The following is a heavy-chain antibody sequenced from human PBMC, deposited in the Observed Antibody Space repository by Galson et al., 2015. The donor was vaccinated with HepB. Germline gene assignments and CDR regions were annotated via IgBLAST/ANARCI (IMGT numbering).Heavy chain of an antibody. D-gene: IGHD5-12*01. Sequence: SLRLSCAASGFTFSSYSMNWVRQAPGKGLEWVSYISSSSSTIYYADSVRGRFTISRDNAKNSLYLQMNSLRAEDTAVYYCARDSSPRIEWLRFGSVDYYYYMDVWGKGTTVTVSS. J-gene: IGHJ6*03. V-gene: IGHV3-48*01. CDR2: ISSSSSTI. CDR3: ARDSSPRIEWLRFGSVDYYYYMDV. CDR1: GFTFSSYS.